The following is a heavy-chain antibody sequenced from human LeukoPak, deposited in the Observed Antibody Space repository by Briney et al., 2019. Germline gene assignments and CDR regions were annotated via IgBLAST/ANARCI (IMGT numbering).Heavy chain of an antibody. CDR1: GYTFTGYY. Sequence: ASVKVSCKASGYTFTGYYMHWARQAPGQGLEWMGWINPNSGGTNYAQKFQGRVTMTRDTSISTAYMELSRLRSDDTAVYYCASEGGYCSSTSCYRWFDPWGQGTLVTVSS. J-gene: IGHJ5*02. CDR3: ASEGGYCSSTSCYRWFDP. D-gene: IGHD2-2*01. V-gene: IGHV1-2*02. CDR2: INPNSGGT.